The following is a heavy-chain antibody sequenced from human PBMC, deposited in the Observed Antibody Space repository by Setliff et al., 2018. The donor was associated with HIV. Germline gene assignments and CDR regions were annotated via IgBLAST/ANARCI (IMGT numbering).Heavy chain of an antibody. Sequence: ASVKVSCKASGYTFTAYYMHWVRQAPGQGLEWMGWIYPNSGGTKYAQKFQGRVTMTRDTSISTAYMELSRLRSDDTAVYYCARENSGYRAFDYWGQATLVTISS. J-gene: IGHJ4*02. CDR2: IYPNSGGT. CDR3: ARENSGYRAFDY. CDR1: GYTFTAYY. V-gene: IGHV1-2*02. D-gene: IGHD3-22*01.